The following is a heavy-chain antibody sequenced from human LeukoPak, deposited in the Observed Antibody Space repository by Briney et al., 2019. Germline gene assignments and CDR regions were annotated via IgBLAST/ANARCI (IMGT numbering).Heavy chain of an antibody. V-gene: IGHV1-18*01. CDR2: ISVYNGNT. CDR3: AFHSSSWYFDY. CDR1: GYTFTSYG. J-gene: IGHJ4*02. Sequence: ASVKVSCKASGYTFTSYGISWVRQAPGQGLEWMGWISVYNGNTNYAQKLQGRVTMTTDTSTSTAYMELRSLRSDDTAVYYCAFHSSSWYFDYWGQGTLVTVSS. D-gene: IGHD6-13*01.